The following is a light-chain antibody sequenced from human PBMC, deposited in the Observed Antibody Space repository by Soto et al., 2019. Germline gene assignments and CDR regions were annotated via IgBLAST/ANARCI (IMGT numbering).Light chain of an antibody. CDR1: SSDIGGYNY. J-gene: IGLJ1*01. CDR3: SSFTSRHTYV. V-gene: IGLV2-14*01. Sequence: QSVLTQPASVSGSTGKSTTISCTGTSSDIGGYNYVSWYQQLPGEAPKLIIYDVSDRPSGVSTRFSGSKSGNTASLTISGLQAEDEGDYYCSSFTSRHTYVFGTGTKVTVL. CDR2: DVS.